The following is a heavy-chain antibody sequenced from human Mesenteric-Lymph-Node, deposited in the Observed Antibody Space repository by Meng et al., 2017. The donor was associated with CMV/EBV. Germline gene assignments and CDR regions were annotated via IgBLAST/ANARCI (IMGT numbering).Heavy chain of an antibody. V-gene: IGHV3-30*04. CDR1: GFTFSTYA. CDR3: ARDLLRRYDFWSGYPDF. CDR2: MSYDGRNK. Sequence: GGSLRLSCTASGFTFSTYALHWVRQAPGKGLEWVAIMSYDGRNKYYADSVKGRFTISRDNSKNTLYLQVNSLRAEDTAVYYCARDLLRRYDFWSGYPDFWGQGTLVTVSS. D-gene: IGHD3-3*01. J-gene: IGHJ4*02.